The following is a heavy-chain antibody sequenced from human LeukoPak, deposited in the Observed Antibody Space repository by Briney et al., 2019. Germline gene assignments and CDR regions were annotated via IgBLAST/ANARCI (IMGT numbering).Heavy chain of an antibody. V-gene: IGHV3-74*01. CDR3: ARDRSGGGKDCSGGSCYSRYYYYMDV. D-gene: IGHD2-15*01. Sequence: PGGSLRLSCAASGFTLSSYWMHWVRQAPGKGLVWVSRINSDGSSTSYADSVKGRFTISRDNAKNTLYLQMNSLRAEDTAVYYCARDRSGGGKDCSGGSCYSRYYYYMDVWGKGTTVTVSS. CDR1: GFTLSSYW. CDR2: INSDGSST. J-gene: IGHJ6*03.